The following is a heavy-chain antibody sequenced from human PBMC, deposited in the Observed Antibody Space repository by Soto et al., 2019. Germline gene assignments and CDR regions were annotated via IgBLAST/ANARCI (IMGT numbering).Heavy chain of an antibody. V-gene: IGHV1-18*01. CDR1: GYSFTSYG. CDR2: FSAYNGKK. J-gene: IGHJ4*02. Sequence: QVQLVQSGAEVTKPGASVKVSCKASGYSFTSYGISWVRQAPGQGLDWMGWFSAYNGKKKYAQKLQGRVTMTTDTSTRTAYMELRSLRSEDTAVYYCARDLGQHLVDYWGQGTLVTVSP. CDR3: ARDLGQHLVDY. D-gene: IGHD6-13*01.